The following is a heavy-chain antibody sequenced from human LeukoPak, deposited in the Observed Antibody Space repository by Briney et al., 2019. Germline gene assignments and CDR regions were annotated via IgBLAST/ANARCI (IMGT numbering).Heavy chain of an antibody. CDR2: INHSGST. CDR3: ARGLVVVPAAREYNWFDP. CDR1: GGSFSGYY. J-gene: IGHJ5*02. D-gene: IGHD2-2*01. V-gene: IGHV4-34*01. Sequence: SETLSLTCAVYGGSFSGYYWSWIRQPPGKGLEWIGEINHSGSTNYNPSLKSRVIISVDTSKNQFSLKLSSVTAADTAVYYCARGLVVVPAAREYNWFDPWGQGTLVTVSS.